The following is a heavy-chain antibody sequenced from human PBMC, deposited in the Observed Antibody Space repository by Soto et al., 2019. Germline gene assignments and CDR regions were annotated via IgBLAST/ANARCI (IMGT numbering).Heavy chain of an antibody. CDR1: GDSISSGTYY. D-gene: IGHD2-2*01. CDR3: ARGAVVPRGDYFDY. V-gene: IGHV4-31*03. Sequence: QVQLQESGPGLVKPSQTLSLTCTVSGDSISSGTYYWSWIRQHPGKGLEWIGYIYNSGSTYYNPSLKSRVTISLETSKNQFSLRLSSVTAADTAMYYCARGAVVPRGDYFDYWGQGTLVTVSS. CDR2: IYNSGST. J-gene: IGHJ4*02.